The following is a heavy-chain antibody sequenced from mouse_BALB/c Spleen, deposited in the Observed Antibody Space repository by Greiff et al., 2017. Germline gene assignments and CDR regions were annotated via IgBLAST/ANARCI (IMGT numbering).Heavy chain of an antibody. J-gene: IGHJ4*01. CDR2: IWGDGST. Sequence: VHLVESGPGLVAPSQSLSITCTVSGFSLTGYGVNWVRQPPGKGLEWLGMIWGDGSTDYNSALKSRLSISKDNSKSQVFLKMNSLQTDDTARYYWARIYDGYYVEAMDYWGQGTSVTVSS. V-gene: IGHV2-6-7*01. D-gene: IGHD2-3*01. CDR3: ARIYDGYYVEAMDY. CDR1: GFSLTGYG.